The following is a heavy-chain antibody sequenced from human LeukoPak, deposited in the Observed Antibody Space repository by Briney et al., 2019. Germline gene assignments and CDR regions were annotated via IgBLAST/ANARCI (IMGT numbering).Heavy chain of an antibody. CDR3: ARERGVINWFDH. Sequence: SETLSLTCTVSGGSISSGDYYWRWIRQPPGKGLERIGSIYYSGSTYYNPSLKSRVTISVDTSKNQFSLKLSSVAAADTAVYYCARERGVINWFDHWGQGTLVTVSS. J-gene: IGHJ5*02. CDR2: IYYSGST. CDR1: GGSISSGDYY. V-gene: IGHV4-30-4*01. D-gene: IGHD3-10*01.